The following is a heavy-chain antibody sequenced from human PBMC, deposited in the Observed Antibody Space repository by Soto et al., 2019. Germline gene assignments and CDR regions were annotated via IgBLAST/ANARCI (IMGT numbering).Heavy chain of an antibody. CDR1: GDSVSSNTAS. D-gene: IGHD5-12*01. J-gene: IGHJ5*02. V-gene: IGHV6-1*01. Sequence: PSQTLSLTCAISGDSVSSNTASWNWIRQSPSRGLEWLGRTYFRSKWYNDYAVSVKSRIIINPDTSNNQFSLQLNSETPEDTAVYFCAKGDNLGPKTGYAFDPWGQGIMVTVSS. CDR3: AKGDNLGPKTGYAFDP. CDR2: TYFRSKWYN.